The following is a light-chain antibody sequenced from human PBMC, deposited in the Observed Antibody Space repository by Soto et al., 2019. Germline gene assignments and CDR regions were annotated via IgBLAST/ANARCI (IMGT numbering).Light chain of an antibody. V-gene: IGKV1-5*03. CDR2: KAS. J-gene: IGKJ1*01. CDR1: QGIGNA. Sequence: IQMTQSPSSLSASVGDRVTISCRASQGIGNALGWYQQKPGKAPKLLIYKASSLESGVPSRFSGSGSGTEFTLTISSLQPDDFATYYCQQYNSYWTFGQGTKVDIK. CDR3: QQYNSYWT.